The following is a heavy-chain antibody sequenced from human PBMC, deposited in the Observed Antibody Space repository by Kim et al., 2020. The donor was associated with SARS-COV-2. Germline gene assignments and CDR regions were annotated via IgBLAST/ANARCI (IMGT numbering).Heavy chain of an antibody. CDR2: INTNNGNT. CDR3: ARGGRQPDY. V-gene: IGHV1-18*01. D-gene: IGHD3-16*01. CDR1: GYTFINFG. Sequence: ASVKVSCKASGYTFINFGISWMRQAPGQGLEWMGWINTNNGNTNYGQNLQGRVTMTTDTSTTTAYMELRSLRSDDTAVYYCARGGRQPDYWGQGTLVTVSS. J-gene: IGHJ4*02.